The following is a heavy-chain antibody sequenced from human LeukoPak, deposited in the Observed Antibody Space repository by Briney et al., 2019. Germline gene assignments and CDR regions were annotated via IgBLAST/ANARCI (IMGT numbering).Heavy chain of an antibody. V-gene: IGHV1-58*02. CDR2: IVVGSGNT. CDR1: GFTFTSSA. CDR3: AAAETTVVTLDY. Sequence: GTSVKDSCKASGFTFTSSAMQWVRQARGQRLEWIGWIVVGSGNTNHAQKFQERVTITRDMSTITAYMELSRLRSEDTAVYYCAAAETTVVTLDYWGQGTLVTVSS. J-gene: IGHJ4*02. D-gene: IGHD4-23*01.